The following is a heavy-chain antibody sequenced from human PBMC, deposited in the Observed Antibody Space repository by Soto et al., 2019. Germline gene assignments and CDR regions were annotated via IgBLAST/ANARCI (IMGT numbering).Heavy chain of an antibody. CDR3: ASGYFESSSWYNFDY. CDR1: GYTFTGYY. V-gene: IGHV1-2*02. CDR2: INPNSGGT. Sequence: ASVKVSCKASGYTFTGYYMHWVRQAPGQGLEWMGWINPNSGGTNYAQKFQGRVTMTRDTSISTAYMELSRLRSDDTAVYYCASGYFESSSWYNFDYWGQGTLVTSPQ. D-gene: IGHD6-13*01. J-gene: IGHJ4*02.